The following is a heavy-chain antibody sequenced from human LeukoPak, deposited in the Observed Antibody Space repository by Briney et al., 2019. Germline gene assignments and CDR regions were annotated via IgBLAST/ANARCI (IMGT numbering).Heavy chain of an antibody. Sequence: GGSLRLSCAASGFTFSSYWMSWVRQAPGKGLEWVANIKQDGSEKYYVGSVKGRFTISRDNAKNSLYLQMNSLRAEDTAVYYCARDYNYYGSGSYHDYWGQGTLVTVSS. CDR1: GFTFSSYW. CDR2: IKQDGSEK. D-gene: IGHD3-10*01. J-gene: IGHJ4*02. V-gene: IGHV3-7*01. CDR3: ARDYNYYGSGSYHDY.